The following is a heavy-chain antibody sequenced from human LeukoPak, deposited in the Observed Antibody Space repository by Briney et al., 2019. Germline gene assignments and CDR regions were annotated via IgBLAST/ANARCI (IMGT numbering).Heavy chain of an antibody. CDR2: ISGSSSYI. CDR1: GFTFSRYS. Sequence: PGGSLRLSCAASGFTFSRYSMNWVRQAPGKGLEWVSSISGSSSYIYYADSVKGRLTISRDNAKNSLYLQMNSLRAEDTAVYYCARDRDSVAGTRGYFDYWGQGTLVTVSS. J-gene: IGHJ4*02. CDR3: ARDRDSVAGTRGYFDY. V-gene: IGHV3-21*01. D-gene: IGHD6-19*01.